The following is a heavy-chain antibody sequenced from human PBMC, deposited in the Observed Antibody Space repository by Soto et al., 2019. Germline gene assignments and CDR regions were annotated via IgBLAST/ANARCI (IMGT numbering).Heavy chain of an antibody. CDR2: ISTDNGNT. V-gene: IGHV1-18*01. D-gene: IGHD3-3*01. CDR3: ARYYDFWSGYPNYYMEV. J-gene: IGHJ6*03. Sequence: QVQLVQSGAEVKKPGASVKVSCKASGYTFTSYGISWVRQAPGQGLEWMGWISTDNGNTNYAHKLQGRVTMTTDTSTSTAYMELRSLRSDDTAVYYCARYYDFWSGYPNYYMEVWGKGTTVTVSS. CDR1: GYTFTSYG.